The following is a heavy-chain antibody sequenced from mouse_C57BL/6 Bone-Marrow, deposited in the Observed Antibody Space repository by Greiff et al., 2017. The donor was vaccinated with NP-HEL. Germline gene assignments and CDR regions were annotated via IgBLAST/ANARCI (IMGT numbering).Heavy chain of an antibody. V-gene: IGHV5-6*01. J-gene: IGHJ3*01. CDR2: ISSGGSYT. CDR3: ARRLRFAY. Sequence: EVQLQQSGGDLVKPGGSLKLSCAASGFTFSSYGMSWVRQTPDKRLEWVATISSGGSYTYYPDSVKGRSTISRDNAKNTLYLQMSSLKSEDTAMYYCARRLRFAYWGQGTLVTVSA. CDR1: GFTFSSYG.